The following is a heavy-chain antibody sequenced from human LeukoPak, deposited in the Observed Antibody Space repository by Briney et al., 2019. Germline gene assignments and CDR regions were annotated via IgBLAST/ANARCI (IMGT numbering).Heavy chain of an antibody. CDR2: ISSNSSYI. CDR3: ARDEDTAMAPPSYYYGMDV. V-gene: IGHV3-21*01. Sequence: PGGSLSLSCAASGFTFSSYNMNWVRQPPGKGLGWVSSISSNSSYIYYADSVKGRFTISRDNAKNSLYLQMNSLRAEDTAVYYCARDEDTAMAPPSYYYGMDVWGKGTTVTVSS. D-gene: IGHD5-18*01. J-gene: IGHJ6*04. CDR1: GFTFSSYN.